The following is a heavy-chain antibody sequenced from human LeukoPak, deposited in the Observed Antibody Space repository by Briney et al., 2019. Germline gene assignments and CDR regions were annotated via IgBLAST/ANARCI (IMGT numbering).Heavy chain of an antibody. CDR2: IYYSGST. Sequence: SETLSLTCAVSGGSISRYFWSWIRQPPGKGLEWIGYIYYSGSTDYNPSLKSRVTISVDTAKNQVSLSLRSVTAADTAVYFCARDRDWFDLGGQGTLVTVSS. CDR3: ARDRDWFDL. CDR1: GGSISRYF. J-gene: IGHJ5*02. V-gene: IGHV4-59*01.